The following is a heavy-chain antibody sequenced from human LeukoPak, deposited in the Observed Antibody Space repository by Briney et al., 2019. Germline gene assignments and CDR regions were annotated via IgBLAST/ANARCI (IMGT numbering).Heavy chain of an antibody. Sequence: GGSLRLSCAASGFTFDDHAMHWVRHAPGKGLEWVSGISWNSGSIHYADSVKGRFTVSRDNAKNSLYLQMNSLRPEDTALYYCAKDLAAAGPEGAFDIWGQGTKVTVSS. CDR1: GFTFDDHA. J-gene: IGHJ3*02. CDR2: ISWNSGSI. CDR3: AKDLAAAGPEGAFDI. D-gene: IGHD6-13*01. V-gene: IGHV3-9*01.